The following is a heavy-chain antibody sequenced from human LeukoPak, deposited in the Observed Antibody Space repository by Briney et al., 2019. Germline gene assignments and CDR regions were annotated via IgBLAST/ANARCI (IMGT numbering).Heavy chain of an antibody. V-gene: IGHV3-30*01. CDR1: GFTFSSYA. J-gene: IGHJ4*02. Sequence: PGRSLRLSCAASGFTFSSYAMHWVRQAPGKGLEWVAVISYDGSNKYYADSVKGRFTISRDNSKNTLYLQMNSLRAEDTAVYYCAREGSTVTTGFDYWSQGTLVTVSS. CDR3: AREGSTVTTGFDY. D-gene: IGHD4-17*01. CDR2: ISYDGSNK.